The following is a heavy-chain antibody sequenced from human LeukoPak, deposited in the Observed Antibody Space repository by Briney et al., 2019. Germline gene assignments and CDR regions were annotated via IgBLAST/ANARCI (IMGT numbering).Heavy chain of an antibody. CDR1: GFTFSSYS. CDR3: ARAAAAGTYGVDY. Sequence: GGSLRLSCAASGFTFSSYSMNWVRQAPGKGLEWVSSISSSSSYKYYADSVKGRFTISRDNAKNSLYLQMNSLRAEDTAVYYCARAAAAGTYGVDYWGQGTLVTVSS. J-gene: IGHJ4*02. D-gene: IGHD6-13*01. CDR2: ISSSSSYK. V-gene: IGHV3-21*01.